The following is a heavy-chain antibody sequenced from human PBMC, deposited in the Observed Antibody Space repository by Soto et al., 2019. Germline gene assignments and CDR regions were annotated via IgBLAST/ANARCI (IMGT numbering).Heavy chain of an antibody. J-gene: IGHJ6*02. CDR3: ARDGRYSGYDVYGMDV. Sequence: GASVKVSCKASGGTFSSYAISWVRQAPGQGLEWMGGIIPIFGTANYAQKIQGRVTITADKSTSTANIEMSSLRSEDTAEYYCARDGRYSGYDVYGMDVWGQGTTVTVSS. V-gene: IGHV1-69*06. CDR1: GGTFSSYA. CDR2: IIPIFGTA. D-gene: IGHD5-12*01.